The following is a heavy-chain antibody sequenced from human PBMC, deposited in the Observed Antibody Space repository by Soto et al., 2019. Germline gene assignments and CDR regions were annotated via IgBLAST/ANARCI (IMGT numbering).Heavy chain of an antibody. J-gene: IGHJ4*02. D-gene: IGHD3-9*01. CDR1: GYTFTSYD. CDR3: ALARKGDILTGYYGLDY. V-gene: IGHV1-8*01. CDR2: MNPNSGNT. Sequence: QVQLVQSGAEVKKPGASVKVSCKASGYTFTSYDINWVRQATGQGLEWMGWMNPNSGNTGYAQKFQGRVTMTRNTSISTAYXELSXLXSEDTAVYYCALARKGDILTGYYGLDYWGQGTLVTVSS.